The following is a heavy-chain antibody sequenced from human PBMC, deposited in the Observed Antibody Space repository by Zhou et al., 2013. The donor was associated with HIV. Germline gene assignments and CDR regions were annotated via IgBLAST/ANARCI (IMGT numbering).Heavy chain of an antibody. CDR1: GYTFTTYD. Sequence: QVQLVQSGTEVKKPGASVKVSCKASGYTFTTYDINWVRQATGQGLEYMGWMNPNNGNTASAQRFQGRITMTRATSISTAYLELSRLTSDDTAIYYCTKGRLGWEPFDYWGQGTLVTVSS. CDR3: TKGRLGWEPFDY. D-gene: IGHD6-19*01. CDR2: MNPNNGNT. J-gene: IGHJ4*02. V-gene: IGHV1-8*02.